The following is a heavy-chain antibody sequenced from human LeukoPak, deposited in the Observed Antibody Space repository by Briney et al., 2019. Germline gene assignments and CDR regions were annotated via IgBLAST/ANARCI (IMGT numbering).Heavy chain of an antibody. V-gene: IGHV3-7*03. D-gene: IGHD1-1*01. CDR3: ARDDWNDGSGYFDY. J-gene: IGHJ4*02. Sequence: GGSLRLSCAASGFTFSSYGMHWVRQAPGKGLEWVANIKQDGSEKYYVDSVKGRFTIPRDNAKNSLYLQMNSLRAEDTAVYYCARDDWNDGSGYFDYWGQGTLVTVSS. CDR1: GFTFSSYG. CDR2: IKQDGSEK.